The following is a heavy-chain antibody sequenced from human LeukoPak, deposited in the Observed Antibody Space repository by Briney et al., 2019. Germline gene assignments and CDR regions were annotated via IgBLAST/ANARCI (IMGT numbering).Heavy chain of an antibody. Sequence: GGSLRLSCAASGFTFSGSDIHWVRQASGKGLEWVGRIRSKTNNYATADAASVKGRFTFSRDDSKNTAYIQTNSLKTEDTAVYYCTRHNYDRSGYGAFDIWGQGTMVTVSS. CDR3: TRHNYDRSGYGAFDI. V-gene: IGHV3-73*01. D-gene: IGHD3-22*01. CDR1: GFTFSGSD. J-gene: IGHJ3*02. CDR2: IRSKTNNYAT.